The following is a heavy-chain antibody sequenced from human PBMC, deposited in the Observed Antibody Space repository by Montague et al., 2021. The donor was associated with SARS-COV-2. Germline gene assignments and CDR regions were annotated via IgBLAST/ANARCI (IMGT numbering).Heavy chain of an antibody. CDR3: ARDFRLQLWQTNYYFGL. CDR1: GDSISSYY. J-gene: IGHJ2*01. Sequence: SETLSLTCTVSGDSISSYYWNWIRQPPGKGPEWIGNIYDTGNTNYNPSLKGRVTISEDTSRNQFSLRLTSVTAADTAVYYCARDFRLQLWQTNYYFGLWGRGTLVSVSS. CDR2: IYDTGNT. D-gene: IGHD5-18*01. V-gene: IGHV4-59*13.